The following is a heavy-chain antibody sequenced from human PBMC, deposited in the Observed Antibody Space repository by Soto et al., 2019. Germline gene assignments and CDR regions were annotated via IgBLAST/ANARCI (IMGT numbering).Heavy chain of an antibody. Sequence: EVQLVESGGGLVQPGGSLRLSCAASGFTFSSYDMHWVRQATGKGLEWVSAIGTVGYTYYPGSVKGRFTISRENAKNSLHLQMNSLRAGDTAVYYCARASLAWSLDPWGQGTLVTVSS. J-gene: IGHJ5*02. CDR1: GFTFSSYD. D-gene: IGHD3-3*01. CDR2: IGTVGYT. CDR3: ARASLAWSLDP. V-gene: IGHV3-13*04.